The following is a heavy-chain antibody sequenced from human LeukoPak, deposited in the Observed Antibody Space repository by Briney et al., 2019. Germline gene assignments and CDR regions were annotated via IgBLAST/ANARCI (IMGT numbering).Heavy chain of an antibody. Sequence: ASVEVSCKASGGTFSSYAISWVRQAPGQGLEWMGWISAYNGNTNYAQKLQGRVTMTTDTSTSTAYMELRSLRSDDTAVYYCARDSSGWYYFDYWGQGTLVTVSS. CDR2: ISAYNGNT. D-gene: IGHD6-19*01. V-gene: IGHV1-18*01. CDR1: GGTFSSYA. CDR3: ARDSSGWYYFDY. J-gene: IGHJ4*02.